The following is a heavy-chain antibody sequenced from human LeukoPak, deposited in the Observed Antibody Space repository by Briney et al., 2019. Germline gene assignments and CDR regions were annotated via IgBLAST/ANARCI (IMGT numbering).Heavy chain of an antibody. D-gene: IGHD5-18*01. J-gene: IGHJ4*02. CDR1: GGSISSYY. CDR2: IYYSGST. CDR3: ARGGYSYLDFDY. Sequence: SETLSLTCTVSGGSISSYYWTWIRQPPGKGLEWIGCIYYSGSTNYNPSLKSRVTISVDTSKNQFSLKLSSVTAADTAVYYCARGGYSYLDFDYWGQGTLVTVSS. V-gene: IGHV4-59*01.